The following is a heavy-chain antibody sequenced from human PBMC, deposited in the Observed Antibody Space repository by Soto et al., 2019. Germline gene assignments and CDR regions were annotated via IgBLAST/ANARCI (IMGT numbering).Heavy chain of an antibody. CDR2: IYYSGST. V-gene: IGHV4-59*01. CDR1: GGSISSYY. D-gene: IGHD3-3*01. J-gene: IGHJ6*02. Sequence: SETLSLTCTVSGGSISSYYWSWIRQPPGKGLEWIGYIYYSGSTNYNPSLKSRVTISVDTSKNQFSLKLSSVTAADTAVYYVAGDRGYYDFWSGYHPNYYYYYGMDVWGQGTTVTVSS. CDR3: AGDRGYYDFWSGYHPNYYYYYGMDV.